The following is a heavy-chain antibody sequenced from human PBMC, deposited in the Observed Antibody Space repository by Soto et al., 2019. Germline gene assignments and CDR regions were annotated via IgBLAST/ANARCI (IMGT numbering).Heavy chain of an antibody. D-gene: IGHD3-10*01. V-gene: IGHV4-59*01. CDR3: ARDRYYGSGAPGDWFDP. CDR1: GGSISSYY. CDR2: IYYSGST. J-gene: IGHJ5*02. Sequence: SETLSLTCTVSGGSISSYYWSWIRQPPGKGLEWIGYIYYSGSTNYNPSLKSRVTISVDTSKNQFPLKLSSVTAADTAVYYCARDRYYGSGAPGDWFDPWGQGTLVTVSS.